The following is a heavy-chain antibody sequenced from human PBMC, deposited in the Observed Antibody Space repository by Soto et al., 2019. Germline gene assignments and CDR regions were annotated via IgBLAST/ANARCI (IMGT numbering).Heavy chain of an antibody. Sequence: EVQLLESGGGLVQPGGSLRLSCAASGFTFSSYAMSWVRQAPGKGLEWVSAISGSVGSTYYADSVKGRFTISRDNSKNTLYMQMSSLRAEDTAVYYCVKDPMTHGILLWDTIYYYYYGMDVWGQGTTVTVS. CDR2: ISGSVGST. D-gene: IGHD5-18*01. CDR1: GFTFSSYA. CDR3: VKDPMTHGILLWDTIYYYYYGMDV. J-gene: IGHJ6*02. V-gene: IGHV3-23*01.